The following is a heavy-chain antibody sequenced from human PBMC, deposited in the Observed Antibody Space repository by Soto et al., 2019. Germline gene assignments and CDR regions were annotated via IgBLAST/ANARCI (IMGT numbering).Heavy chain of an antibody. CDR1: GFTFDDYA. J-gene: IGHJ6*03. Sequence: EVQLVESGGGLVQPGRSLRLSCAASGFTFDDYAMHWVRQAPGKGLEWVSGISWNSGSIGYADSVKGRFTISRDNAKNSLYLQMNSLRAEDTALYYCAKDNSSGWPYYYMDVWGKGPTVTVSS. D-gene: IGHD6-19*01. CDR3: AKDNSSGWPYYYMDV. CDR2: ISWNSGSI. V-gene: IGHV3-9*01.